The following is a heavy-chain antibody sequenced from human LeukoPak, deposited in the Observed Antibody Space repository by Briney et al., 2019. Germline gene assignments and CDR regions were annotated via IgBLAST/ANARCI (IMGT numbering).Heavy chain of an antibody. CDR2: IKQDGSEK. CDR1: GFTFSSYG. D-gene: IGHD3-9*01. J-gene: IGHJ1*01. Sequence: GGSLRLSCAASGFTFSSYGMHWVRQAPGKGLEWVANIKQDGSEKYYVDSVKGRFTISRDNAKNSLYLQMNSLRAEDTAVYYCASVDILTGYYNYFQHWGQGTLVTVSS. CDR3: ASVDILTGYYNYFQH. V-gene: IGHV3-7*01.